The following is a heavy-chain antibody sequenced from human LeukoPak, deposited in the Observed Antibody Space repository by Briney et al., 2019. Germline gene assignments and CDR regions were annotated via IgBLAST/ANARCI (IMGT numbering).Heavy chain of an antibody. J-gene: IGHJ5*02. V-gene: IGHV4-4*02. D-gene: IGHD2-2*01. CDR1: GGSISSSNW. CDR2: IYHSGST. Sequence: PSETLSLTCTVSGGSISSSNWWSWVRQPPGKGLEWIGEIYHSGSTNYNPSLKSRVTISVDTSKNTFSLKLSSVTAADTAVYYCARGRGRCTFDPWGQGTLVTVSS. CDR3: ARGRGRCTFDP.